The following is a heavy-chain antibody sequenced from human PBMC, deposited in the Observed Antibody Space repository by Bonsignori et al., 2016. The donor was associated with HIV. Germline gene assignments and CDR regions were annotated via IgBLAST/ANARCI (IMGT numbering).Heavy chain of an antibody. CDR3: ARGTAENTIFGVALLDY. CDR1: GYTFTSYY. CDR2: INPSGGST. J-gene: IGHJ4*02. D-gene: IGHD3-3*01. Sequence: ASVKVSCKASGYTFTSYYMHWVRQAPGQGLEWMGIINPSGGSTSYAQKFQGRITMTRDTSTSTVYMELSSLRSEDTAVYYCARGTAENTIFGVALLDYWGQGTLVTVSS. V-gene: IGHV1-46*01.